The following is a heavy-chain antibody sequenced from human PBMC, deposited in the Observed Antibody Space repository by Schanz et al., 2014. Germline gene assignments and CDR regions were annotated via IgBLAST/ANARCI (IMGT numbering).Heavy chain of an antibody. CDR1: GYTFTSYS. Sequence: QVQLVQSGAEVKKPGASVKVSCKASGYTFTSYSMHWVRQAPGQGLEWMGIINPSGGSTSYAQKFQGRVTITADKSTFTAYMDVSSLRSEDTAVYYCASSGAGYSSSWDFDYWGQGTLVTVSS. V-gene: IGHV1-46*01. D-gene: IGHD6-13*01. J-gene: IGHJ4*02. CDR2: INPSGGST. CDR3: ASSGAGYSSSWDFDY.